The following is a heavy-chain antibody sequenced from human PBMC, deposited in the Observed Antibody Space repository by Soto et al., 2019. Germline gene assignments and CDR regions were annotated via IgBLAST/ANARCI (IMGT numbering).Heavy chain of an antibody. J-gene: IGHJ3*02. V-gene: IGHV1-18*01. Sequence: ASVKVSCKASGYTFTSYGISWVRQAPGQGLEWMGWISAYNGNTNYAQKLQGRVTMTTDTSTSTAYMELRSLRSDDSAMYYCARPPVSSGYYDAFDIWGQGTMVTVSS. D-gene: IGHD3-22*01. CDR3: ARPPVSSGYYDAFDI. CDR1: GYTFTSYG. CDR2: ISAYNGNT.